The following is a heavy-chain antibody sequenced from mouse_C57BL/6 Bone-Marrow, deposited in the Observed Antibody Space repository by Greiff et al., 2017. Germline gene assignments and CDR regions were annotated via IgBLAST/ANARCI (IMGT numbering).Heavy chain of an antibody. CDR1: GFTFSSYA. CDR3: AREGTTVGSPIYWYFDV. CDR2: ISDGGSYT. V-gene: IGHV5-4*01. J-gene: IGHJ1*03. Sequence: EVKVVESGGGLVKPGGSLKLSCAASGFTFSSYAMSWVRQTPEKRLEWVATISDGGSYTSYPDNVKGRFTISRDNAKNNLYLKKSHLKSEDTAMYYCAREGTTVGSPIYWYFDVWGTGTTVTVSS. D-gene: IGHD1-1*01.